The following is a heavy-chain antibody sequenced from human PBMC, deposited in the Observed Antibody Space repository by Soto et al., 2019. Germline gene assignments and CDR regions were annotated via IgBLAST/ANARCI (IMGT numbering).Heavy chain of an antibody. CDR3: ARTGGYSLGTPFDY. D-gene: IGHD3-16*01. V-gene: IGHV4-39*02. CDR1: GASISSSNYY. Sequence: PSETLSLTCTVSGASISSSNYYWGWICQPPGKGLEWIGSIYYSGNTYYNPSLKSRVTISVDTSKNHFSLRLTSVTAADTAVYYCARTGGYSLGTPFDYWGQGTLVTVSS. J-gene: IGHJ4*02. CDR2: IYYSGNT.